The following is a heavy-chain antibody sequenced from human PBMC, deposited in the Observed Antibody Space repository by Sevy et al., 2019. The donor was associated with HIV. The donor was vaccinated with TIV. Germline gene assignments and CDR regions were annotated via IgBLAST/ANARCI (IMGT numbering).Heavy chain of an antibody. CDR1: GGTFSSYA. V-gene: IGHV1-69*13. J-gene: IGHJ4*02. D-gene: IGHD3-16*02. Sequence: ASVKVSCKASGGTFSSYAISWVRQAPGQGLEWMGGIIPIFGTANYAQKFQGRVTITADESTSTAYMELSSLRFEDTAVYYCASPHYDYVWGSYRYTPYFDYWGQGTLVTVSS. CDR2: IIPIFGTA. CDR3: ASPHYDYVWGSYRYTPYFDY.